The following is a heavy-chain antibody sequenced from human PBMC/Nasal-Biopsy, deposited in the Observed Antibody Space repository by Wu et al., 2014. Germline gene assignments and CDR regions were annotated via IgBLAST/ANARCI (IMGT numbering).Heavy chain of an antibody. D-gene: IGHD2-2*02. V-gene: IGHV2-5*01. CDR3: AHRGYCSGASCYTYFDH. CDR2: IYWNDDT. Sequence: FSGFSHSGHSQAGVGWIRQPPGKALEWLALIYWNDDTRYSPSLKSRLTIKRDTSTDQVVLTMANMDPVDTATYFCAHRGYCSGASCYTYFDHWGQGALVTVSS. J-gene: IGHJ4*02. CDR1: GFSHSGHSQAG.